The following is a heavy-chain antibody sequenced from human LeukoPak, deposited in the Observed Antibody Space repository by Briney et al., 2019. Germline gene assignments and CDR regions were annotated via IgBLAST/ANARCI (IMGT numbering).Heavy chain of an antibody. D-gene: IGHD3-22*01. CDR3: ASSPRDSSGYYPKNYFDY. CDR2: IYSGGST. V-gene: IGHV3-53*01. CDR1: GFTVSSNY. J-gene: IGHJ4*02. Sequence: GGSLRLSCAASGFTVSSNYMSWVRQAPGKGLEWVSVIYSGGSTYYADSVKGRFTISRDNSKNTLYLQMNSLRAEDTAVYYCASSPRDSSGYYPKNYFDYWGQGTLVTVSS.